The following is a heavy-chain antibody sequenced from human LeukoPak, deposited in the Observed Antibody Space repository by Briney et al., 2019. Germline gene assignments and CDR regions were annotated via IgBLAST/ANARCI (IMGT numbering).Heavy chain of an antibody. D-gene: IGHD3-16*01. CDR1: GYTFTSHG. Sequence: ASVKVSCKASGYTFTSHGISWVRQAPGQGLEWMGWISAYNGNTNYAQKLQGRVTMTTDTSTSTAYMELGSLRSDDTAVYYCARLSTAPWGALDAFDIWGQGTMVTVSS. CDR3: ARLSTAPWGALDAFDI. V-gene: IGHV1-18*01. J-gene: IGHJ3*02. CDR2: ISAYNGNT.